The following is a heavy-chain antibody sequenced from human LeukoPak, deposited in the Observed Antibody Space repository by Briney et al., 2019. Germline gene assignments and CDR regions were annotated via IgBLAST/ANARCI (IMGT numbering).Heavy chain of an antibody. V-gene: IGHV4-59*01. CDR1: GGSISGYY. D-gene: IGHD2-15*01. J-gene: IGHJ5*02. Sequence: SETLSLTCTVSGGSISGYYWSWIRQPPGKGLEWIGYIYYSGSTNYNPSLKSRVTISVDTSKNQFSLKLSSVTAADTAVYYCARDVGYCSGGSCYANWFDPWGQGTLVTVSS. CDR2: IYYSGST. CDR3: ARDVGYCSGGSCYANWFDP.